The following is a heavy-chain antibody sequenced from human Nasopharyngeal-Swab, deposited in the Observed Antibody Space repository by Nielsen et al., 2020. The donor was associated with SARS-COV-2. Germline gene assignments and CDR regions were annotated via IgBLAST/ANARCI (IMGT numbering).Heavy chain of an antibody. V-gene: IGHV4-59*01. CDR1: RGSIIIYY. Sequence: LSLSFTVSRGSIIIYYWSCIRQPPGKGLEWIGYIYYSGSTNYNPSLKSRVTISVDTSKNQFSLKLSSVTAADTAVYYCARSKAAHNWFDPWGQGTLVTVSS. CDR3: ARSKAAHNWFDP. J-gene: IGHJ5*02. CDR2: IYYSGST. D-gene: IGHD6-6*01.